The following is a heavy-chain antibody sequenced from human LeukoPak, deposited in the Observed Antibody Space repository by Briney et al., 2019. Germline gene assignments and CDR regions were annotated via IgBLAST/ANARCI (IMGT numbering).Heavy chain of an antibody. CDR1: GFTFRSYG. V-gene: IGHV3-33*08. J-gene: IGHJ4*02. CDR2: IWYDGSNK. Sequence: GGSLRLSCAASGFTFRSYGMHWVRQAPGKGLEWVAVIWYDGSNKYYADSVKGRFTISRDNSKNTLYLQMNSLRAEDTAVYYCARDGTGSGFDYWGQGTLVTVSS. D-gene: IGHD1-7*01. CDR3: ARDGTGSGFDY.